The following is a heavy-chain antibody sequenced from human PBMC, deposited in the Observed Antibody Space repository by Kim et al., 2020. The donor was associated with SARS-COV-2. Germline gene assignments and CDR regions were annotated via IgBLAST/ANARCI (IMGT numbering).Heavy chain of an antibody. V-gene: IGHV1-69*01. Sequence: NYARKSQGRVPITADESTSTAYMELSSLRSEDTAVYYCARGRIAAAGNDYWGQGTLVTVSS. D-gene: IGHD6-13*01. CDR3: ARGRIAAAGNDY. J-gene: IGHJ4*02.